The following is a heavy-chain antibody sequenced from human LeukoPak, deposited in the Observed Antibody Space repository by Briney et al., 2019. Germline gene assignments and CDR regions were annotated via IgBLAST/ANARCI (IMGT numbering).Heavy chain of an antibody. J-gene: IGHJ4*02. CDR3: ARTYYYDTVLLDY. CDR2: ISSSGSTI. V-gene: IGHV3-48*03. CDR1: GFTFSSYE. D-gene: IGHD3-22*01. Sequence: GGSLRLSCAASGFTFSSYEMNWVRQAPGKGLEWVSYISSSGSTIYYADSVKGRFTISRDNAKNSLYLQMNSLRAEDTAVYYCARTYYYDTVLLDYWGQGTLVTVSS.